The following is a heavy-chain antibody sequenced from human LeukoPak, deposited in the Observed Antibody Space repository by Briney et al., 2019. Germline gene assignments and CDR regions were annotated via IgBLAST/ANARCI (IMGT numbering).Heavy chain of an antibody. Sequence: GGSLRLSCTASGFTFSSYAMHWVRQAPGKGLEWVAVISYDGSNKYYADSVKGRFTISRDNSKNTLYLQMNSLRAEDTAVYYCARDLGYCSSTSCYLYYFDYWGQGTLVTVSS. D-gene: IGHD2-2*01. CDR2: ISYDGSNK. CDR3: ARDLGYCSSTSCYLYYFDY. V-gene: IGHV3-30-3*01. J-gene: IGHJ4*02. CDR1: GFTFSSYA.